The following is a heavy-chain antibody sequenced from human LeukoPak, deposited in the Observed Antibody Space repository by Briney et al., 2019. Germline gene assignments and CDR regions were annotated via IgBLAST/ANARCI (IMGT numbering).Heavy chain of an antibody. CDR2: ISGSGGST. CDR3: AKGQLDMEWADHFEY. CDR1: GFTFSSYA. D-gene: IGHD3-3*01. V-gene: IGHV3-23*01. J-gene: IGHJ4*02. Sequence: GRSLRLSCAASGFTFSSYAMSWVRQAPGKGLEWVSAISGSGGSTYYADSVKGRFTISRDNSKNTLYLQMNSLRAEDTAVYYCAKGQLDMEWADHFEYWGQGNRVTVSA.